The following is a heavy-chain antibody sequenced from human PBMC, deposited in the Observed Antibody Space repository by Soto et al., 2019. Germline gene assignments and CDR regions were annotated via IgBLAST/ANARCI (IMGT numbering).Heavy chain of an antibody. D-gene: IGHD5-18*01. Sequence: SETLSLTCTVSGGSISSYYWSWIRQPPGKGLEWIGYIYYSGSTNYNPSLKSRVTISVDTSKNQFSLKLSSVTAADTAVYYCARDLSRLSFGYSYGVLDYWGQGTLVTVSS. CDR2: IYYSGST. CDR3: ARDLSRLSFGYSYGVLDY. V-gene: IGHV4-59*01. CDR1: GGSISSYY. J-gene: IGHJ4*02.